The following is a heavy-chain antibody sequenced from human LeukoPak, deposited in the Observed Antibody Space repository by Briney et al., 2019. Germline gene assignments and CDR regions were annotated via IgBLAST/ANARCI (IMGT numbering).Heavy chain of an antibody. CDR2: NSGSGGTT. CDR1: GFSFSSYA. J-gene: IGHJ4*02. Sequence: GGSLRLSCTASGFSFSSYAMSWVRQAPGRGLEWVSTNSGSGGTTHYADSVKGRFTISRDNSKNTLYLQMNSLRAEDTAVYYCAKYSGYSFRPTNLDNWGQGTLVTVSS. CDR3: AKYSGYSFRPTNLDN. D-gene: IGHD2/OR15-2a*01. V-gene: IGHV3-23*01.